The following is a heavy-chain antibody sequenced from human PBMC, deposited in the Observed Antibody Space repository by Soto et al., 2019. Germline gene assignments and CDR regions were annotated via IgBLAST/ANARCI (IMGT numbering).Heavy chain of an antibody. V-gene: IGHV5-51*01. J-gene: IGHJ4*02. CDR1: GYSFTSYW. D-gene: IGHD2-15*01. Sequence: PGESLKISCNGSGYSFTSYWIGWVRQMPGKGLEWMGIIYPGDSDTRYSPSFQGQVTISADKSISTAYLQWSSLKASDTAMYYCARIWPHRRPPLASYYFDYWGQGTLVTVYS. CDR2: IYPGDSDT. CDR3: ARIWPHRRPPLASYYFDY.